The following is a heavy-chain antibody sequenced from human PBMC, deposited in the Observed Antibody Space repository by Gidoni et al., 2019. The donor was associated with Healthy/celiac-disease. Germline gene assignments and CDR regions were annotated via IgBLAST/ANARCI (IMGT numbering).Heavy chain of an antibody. CDR2: IYYSGST. J-gene: IGHJ4*02. D-gene: IGHD3-22*01. CDR1: GGSISSGGYY. V-gene: IGHV4-31*03. CDR3: ARSPLVVITHFDY. Sequence: QVQLQESGPGLVKPSQTLSRTCTVSGGSISSGGYYWSWIRQHPGKGLEWIGYIYYSGSTYYNPSLKSRVTISVDTSKTQFSLKLSSVTAADTAVYYCARSPLVVITHFDYWGQGTLVTVSS.